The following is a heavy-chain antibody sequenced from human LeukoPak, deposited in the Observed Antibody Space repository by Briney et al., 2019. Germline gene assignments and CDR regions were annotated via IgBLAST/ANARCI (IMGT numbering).Heavy chain of an antibody. CDR1: GFTFSSYE. CDR2: ISSSGSTI. V-gene: IGHV3-48*03. D-gene: IGHD3-10*01. J-gene: IGHJ4*02. Sequence: PGGSLRLSCAASGFTFSSYEMNWVRQAPGKGLEWVSYISSSGSTIYYADSVKGRFTISRDNAKNSLYLQMNSLRAEDTAVYYCARDPSRVWFGELLNYFDYWGQGTLVTVSS. CDR3: ARDPSRVWFGELLNYFDY.